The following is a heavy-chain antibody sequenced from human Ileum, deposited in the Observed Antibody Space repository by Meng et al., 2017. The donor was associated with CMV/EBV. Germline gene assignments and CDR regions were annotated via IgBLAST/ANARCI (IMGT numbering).Heavy chain of an antibody. CDR1: GGSISSNSYH. CDR3: ARGYGGIFDY. V-gene: IGHV4-39*07. J-gene: IGHJ4*02. CDR2: IYYSGST. D-gene: IGHD4-23*01. Sequence: QLQLQESGPGLVKPSETLSLTCAVSGGSISSNSYHWGWIRQPPGKGLEWIANIYYSGSTYYNPSLKSRVTISVDASKNQFSLKLSSVTAADTAVYYCARGYGGIFDYWGQGTLVTVSS.